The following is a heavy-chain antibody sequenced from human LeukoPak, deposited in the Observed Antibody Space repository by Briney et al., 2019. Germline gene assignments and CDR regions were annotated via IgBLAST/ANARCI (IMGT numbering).Heavy chain of an antibody. Sequence: PGGSLRLSCAASGFTFSGYSMNWVRQAPGKGLEWVSSISSSSSYIYYADSVKGRFTISRDNAKNSLYLQMNSLRAEDTAVYYCARDGGIVVVPAAPDYWGQGTLVTVSS. CDR2: ISSSSSYI. J-gene: IGHJ4*02. CDR3: ARDGGIVVVPAAPDY. D-gene: IGHD2-2*01. CDR1: GFTFSGYS. V-gene: IGHV3-21*01.